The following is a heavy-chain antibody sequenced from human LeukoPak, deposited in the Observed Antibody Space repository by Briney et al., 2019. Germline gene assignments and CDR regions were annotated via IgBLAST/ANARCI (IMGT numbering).Heavy chain of an antibody. CDR3: ARGPALFTMVRGVIDFDY. V-gene: IGHV1-18*04. Sequence: ASVKVSCKASGYTFTSYGISWVRQAPGQGLEWMGWISAYNGNTNYAQKLQGRVTMTTDTSTSTAYMELRSLKSDDTAVYYCARGPALFTMVRGVIDFDYWGQGTLVTVSS. CDR2: ISAYNGNT. J-gene: IGHJ4*02. D-gene: IGHD3-10*01. CDR1: GYTFTSYG.